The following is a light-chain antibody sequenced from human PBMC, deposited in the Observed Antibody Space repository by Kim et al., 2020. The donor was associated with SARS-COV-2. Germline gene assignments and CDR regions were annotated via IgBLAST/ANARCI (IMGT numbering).Light chain of an antibody. J-gene: IGLJ1*01. V-gene: IGLV2-14*03. Sequence: GQSITLSCTGTSSDIGAFNYVYWFQQHPGKAPKRMIYDVSERPSGISNRFSGSTSGNTASLTISGLQAEDEADYYCSSYTTANTRVFGTGTKVTVL. CDR2: DVS. CDR1: SSDIGAFNY. CDR3: SSYTTANTRV.